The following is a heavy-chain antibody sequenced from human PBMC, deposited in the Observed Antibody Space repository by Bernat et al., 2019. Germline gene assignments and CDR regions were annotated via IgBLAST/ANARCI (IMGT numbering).Heavy chain of an antibody. CDR3: ARVPRGCSGGSCYSSPDYYGMDV. J-gene: IGHJ6*02. D-gene: IGHD2-15*01. CDR1: GGTFSSYA. CDR2: IIPIFGTA. Sequence: QVQLVQSGAEVKKPGSSVKVSCKASGGTFSSYAISWVRQAPGQGLEWMGGIIPIFGTANYAQKFQGGVTITADESTSTADMELSSLRSEDTAVYYCARVPRGCSGGSCYSSPDYYGMDVWGQGTTVTVSS. V-gene: IGHV1-69*01.